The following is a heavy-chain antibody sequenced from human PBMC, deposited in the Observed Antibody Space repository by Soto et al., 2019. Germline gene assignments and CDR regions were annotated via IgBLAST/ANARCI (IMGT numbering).Heavy chain of an antibody. CDR2: INHSGST. V-gene: IGHV4-34*01. CDR3: ARSYGGNSGTFDF. Sequence: QVQLQQWGAGLLRPSEALSLTCAVYGRSFSGYYWSWIRQPPGKGLEWIGEINHSGSTTYNPSLMSRVTISVETSNNHCSLKLSSVTAADTAVYYCARSYGGNSGTFDFWGQGTLVTVSS. J-gene: IGHJ4*02. D-gene: IGHD4-17*01. CDR1: GRSFSGYY.